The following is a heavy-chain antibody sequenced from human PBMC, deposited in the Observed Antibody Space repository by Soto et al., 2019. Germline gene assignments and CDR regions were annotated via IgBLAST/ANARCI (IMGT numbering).Heavy chain of an antibody. CDR2: ISSNGGST. CDR3: ARFANDYYDSSGYYYFDY. Sequence: PGGSLRLSCAASGFTFSSYWMHWVRQAPGKGLVWVSRISSNGGSTYYANSVKGRFTISRDNSKNTLYLQMGSLRAEDMAVYYCARFANDYYDSSGYYYFDYWGQGTLVTVSS. V-gene: IGHV3-64*01. D-gene: IGHD3-22*01. J-gene: IGHJ4*02. CDR1: GFTFSSYW.